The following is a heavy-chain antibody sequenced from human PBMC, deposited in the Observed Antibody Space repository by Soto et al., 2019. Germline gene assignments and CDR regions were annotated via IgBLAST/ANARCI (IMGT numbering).Heavy chain of an antibody. Sequence: SETLSLTCTVSGGSISSGGYYWSWIRQHPGKGLEWIGYIYYSGSTYYNPSLKSRVTISVDTSKNQFSLKLSSVTAADTAVYYCARGQWELLYYWGQGTLVTVSS. J-gene: IGHJ4*02. V-gene: IGHV4-31*03. CDR1: GGSISSGGYY. CDR2: IYYSGST. CDR3: ARGQWELLYY. D-gene: IGHD1-26*01.